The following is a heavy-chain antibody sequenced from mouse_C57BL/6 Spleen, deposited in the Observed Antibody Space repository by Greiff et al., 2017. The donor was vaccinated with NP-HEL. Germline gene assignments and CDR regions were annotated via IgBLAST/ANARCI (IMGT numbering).Heavy chain of an antibody. CDR3: ARISNYGSSYYVTPDY. Sequence: VQLKESGAELVKPGASVKLSCTASGFNIKDYYMHWVKQRTEQGLEWIGRIDPEDGETKYAPKFQGKATITADTSSNTAYLQLSSLTSEDTAVYYCARISNYGSSYYVTPDYWGQGTTLTVSS. V-gene: IGHV14-2*01. CDR2: IDPEDGET. D-gene: IGHD1-1*01. J-gene: IGHJ2*01. CDR1: GFNIKDYY.